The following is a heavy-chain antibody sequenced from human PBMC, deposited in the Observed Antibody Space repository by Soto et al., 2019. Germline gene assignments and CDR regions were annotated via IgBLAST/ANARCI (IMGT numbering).Heavy chain of an antibody. V-gene: IGHV2-5*02. CDR2: IYWDDDK. CDR3: AHSRTYYDFWSGYWNWFDP. CDR1: GFSLSTSGVG. J-gene: IGHJ5*02. Sequence: QITLKESGPTLVKPTQTLTLTCTFSGFSLSTSGVGVGWIRQPPGKALEWLALIYWDDDKRYSPSLKSRLTITKDTSKNQVVLTMTNMDPVDTATYYCAHSRTYYDFWSGYWNWFDPWGQGTLVTVSS. D-gene: IGHD3-3*01.